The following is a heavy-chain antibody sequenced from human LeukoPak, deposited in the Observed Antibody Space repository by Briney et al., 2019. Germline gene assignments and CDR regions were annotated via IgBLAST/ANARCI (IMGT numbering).Heavy chain of an antibody. Sequence: ASVKVSCKVSGYTLTELSMHWVRQAPGKGLEWMGGFDPEDGETIYAQKFQVRVTMTEDTSTDTAYMELSSLRSEDTAVYYCATAEVLPAMIVVAPNYWGQGTLVTVSS. J-gene: IGHJ4*02. D-gene: IGHD3-22*01. CDR1: GYTLTELS. CDR3: ATAEVLPAMIVVAPNY. CDR2: FDPEDGET. V-gene: IGHV1-24*01.